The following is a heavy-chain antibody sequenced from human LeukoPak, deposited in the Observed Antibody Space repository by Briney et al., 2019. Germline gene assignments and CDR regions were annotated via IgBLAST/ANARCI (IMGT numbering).Heavy chain of an antibody. D-gene: IGHD3-9*01. CDR2: IYPGDSDT. CDR3: ARPTRDDWLLSLGY. J-gene: IGHJ4*02. CDR1: GYSFTSXW. Sequence: IXXKGSGYSFTSXWIGXGRXXPXXXXXXXGIIYPGDSDTRYSPSFQGQVTISADKSISTAYLQWSSLKASDTAMYYCARPTRDDWLLSLGYWGQGTLVTVSS. V-gene: IGHV5-51*01.